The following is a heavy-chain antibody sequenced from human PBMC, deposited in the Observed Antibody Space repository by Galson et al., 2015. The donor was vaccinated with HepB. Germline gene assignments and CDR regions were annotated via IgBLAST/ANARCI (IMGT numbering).Heavy chain of an antibody. CDR3: ARQAGYSSGWYVDY. D-gene: IGHD6-19*01. J-gene: IGHJ4*02. CDR2: ISYDGSNK. Sequence: SLRLSCAASGFTFSSYGMHWVRQAPGKGLEWVAVISYDGSNKYYADSVKGRFTISRDNSKNTLYLQMNSLRAEDTAVYYCARQAGYSSGWYVDYWGQGTLVTVSS. V-gene: IGHV3-30*03. CDR1: GFTFSSYG.